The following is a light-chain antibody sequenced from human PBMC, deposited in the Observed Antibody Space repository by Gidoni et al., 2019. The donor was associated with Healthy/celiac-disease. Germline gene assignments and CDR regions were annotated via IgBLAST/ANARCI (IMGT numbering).Light chain of an antibody. J-gene: IGKJ2*01. CDR2: DAS. Sequence: DIQMTQSPSTLSASVGARVTITCRASQSISSWLAWYQQKPGKAPKLLIYDASSLESGVPSRFSGSGSGTEFTLTISSLQPDDFATYYCQQYNSSLYTFXQXTKLXIK. V-gene: IGKV1-5*01. CDR1: QSISSW. CDR3: QQYNSSLYT.